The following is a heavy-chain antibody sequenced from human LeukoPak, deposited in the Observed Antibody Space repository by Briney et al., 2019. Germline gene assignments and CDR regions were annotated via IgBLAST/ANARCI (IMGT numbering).Heavy chain of an antibody. CDR1: GFTFSSYW. J-gene: IGHJ4*02. V-gene: IGHV3-74*01. CDR3: ARDPSPGPTVTTPVRAIDY. Sequence: PGGSLRLSCAASGFTFSSYWMHWVRQAPGKGLVWVSRINSDGSSTSYADSVKGRFTISRDNAKNTLYLQMNSLRAEDTAVYYCARDPSPGPTVTTPVRAIDYWGQGTLGTVSS. CDR2: INSDGSST. D-gene: IGHD4-17*01.